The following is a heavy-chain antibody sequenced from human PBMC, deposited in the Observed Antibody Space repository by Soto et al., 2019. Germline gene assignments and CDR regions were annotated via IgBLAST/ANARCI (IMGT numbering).Heavy chain of an antibody. Sequence: GGSLRLSCAASGFTFSIFAMSWVRQSPGKGLEWVSTISGSGGSTYYADAVRGRFSISRDNSMGTLYLQMKSLRVEDTAIYYCAKEVSLGSTVDLGYWGQGTLVTVSS. CDR2: ISGSGGST. CDR1: GFTFSIFA. D-gene: IGHD7-27*01. CDR3: AKEVSLGSTVDLGY. J-gene: IGHJ4*02. V-gene: IGHV3-23*01.